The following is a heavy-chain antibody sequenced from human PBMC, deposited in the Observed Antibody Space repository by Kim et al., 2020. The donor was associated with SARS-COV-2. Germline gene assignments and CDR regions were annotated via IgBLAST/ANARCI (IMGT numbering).Heavy chain of an antibody. J-gene: IGHJ5*02. Sequence: EQKVQGRETMTEDKSTETAYMELSSMRAEDTAVYYCATGRQWERRWFDPWGQGTLVTVSS. CDR3: ATGRQWERRWFDP. V-gene: IGHV1-24*01. D-gene: IGHD1-26*01.